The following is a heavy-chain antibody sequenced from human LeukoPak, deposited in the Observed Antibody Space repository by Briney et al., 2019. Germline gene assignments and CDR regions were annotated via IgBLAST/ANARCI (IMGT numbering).Heavy chain of an antibody. CDR1: GGSISSYY. CDR3: ARGGYYFDY. CDR2: VYYSGSI. V-gene: IGHV4-59*01. Sequence: SETLSLTCTVSGGSISSYYWSWIRQPPGKGLEWIGYVYYSGSINYSPSLNSRLTISVDTSKNQFSLKLSSVTAANTAVYYCARGGYYFDYWGQGTLVTISS. D-gene: IGHD3-10*01. J-gene: IGHJ4*02.